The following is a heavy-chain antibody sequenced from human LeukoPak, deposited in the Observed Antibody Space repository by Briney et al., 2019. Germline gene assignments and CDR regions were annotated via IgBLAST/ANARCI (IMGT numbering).Heavy chain of an antibody. D-gene: IGHD3-3*01. J-gene: IGHJ5*02. CDR3: AKDPAASYYDFWSWFDP. CDR2: IRYDGSNK. V-gene: IGHV3-30*02. CDR1: GFTFSSYG. Sequence: PGGSLRLSCAASGFTFSSYGMHWVRQAPGKGLEWVAFIRYDGSNKYYADSVKGRFTISRDNSKNTLYLQMNSLRAEDTAVYYCAKDPAASYYDFWSWFDPWGQGTLVTVSS.